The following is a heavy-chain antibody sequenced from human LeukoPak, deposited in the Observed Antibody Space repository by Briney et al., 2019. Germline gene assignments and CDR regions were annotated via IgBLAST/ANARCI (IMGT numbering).Heavy chain of an antibody. D-gene: IGHD1-26*01. CDR2: ISSDGSST. CDR3: ARDLRKSGSYYDY. J-gene: IGHJ4*02. Sequence: PGGSLRLSCAASGFTFSSYWMHWVRQAPGKGLVWVSRISSDGSSTSYADSVKGRLTISRDNAKNTLYLQMDSLRAEDTAVYYCARDLRKSGSYYDYWGQGTLVTVSS. CDR1: GFTFSSYW. V-gene: IGHV3-74*01.